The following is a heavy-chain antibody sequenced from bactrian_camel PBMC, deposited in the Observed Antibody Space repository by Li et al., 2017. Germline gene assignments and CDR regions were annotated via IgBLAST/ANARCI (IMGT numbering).Heavy chain of an antibody. Sequence: VQLVESGGGSVQAGGSLTLSCVMKGYTVTSACTGWFRQAPGKEREGVAAVYTGRGISYYGDSVKGRFTISRDDANYMVYLQMNSLKPEDTAVYYCVRLRNALDAWGQGTLVTVS. CDR3: VRLRNALDA. CDR1: GYTVTSAC. V-gene: IGHV3S40*01. J-gene: IGHJ3*01. D-gene: IGHD5*01. CDR2: VYTGRGIS.